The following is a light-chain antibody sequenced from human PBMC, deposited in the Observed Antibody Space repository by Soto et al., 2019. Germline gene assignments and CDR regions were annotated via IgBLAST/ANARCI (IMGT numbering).Light chain of an antibody. CDR2: DAS. V-gene: IGKV1-16*01. CDR1: QGIYKY. J-gene: IGKJ1*01. CDR3: QQYNSYPGT. Sequence: DIQMNQSPSSLSASVGDKVTITYRASQGIYKYLAWYQQKPGKAPKLLIYDASSLESGVPSRFSGSGSGTEFTLTISSLQPDDFATYYCQQYNSYPGTFGQGTNVDI.